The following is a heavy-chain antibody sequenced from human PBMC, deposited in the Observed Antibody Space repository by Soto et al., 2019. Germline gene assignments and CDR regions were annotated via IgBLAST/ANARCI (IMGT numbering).Heavy chain of an antibody. CDR3: AKDGLQIVVVPAADSGYYYYMDV. J-gene: IGHJ6*03. CDR1: GFTFSSYA. CDR2: ISGSGGST. Sequence: GGSLRLSCAASGFTFSSYAMSWVRQAPGKGLEWVSAISGSGGSTYYADSVKGRFTISRDNSKNTLYLQMNSLRAEDTAVYYCAKDGLQIVVVPAADSGYYYYMDVWGKGTTVTVSS. D-gene: IGHD2-2*01. V-gene: IGHV3-23*01.